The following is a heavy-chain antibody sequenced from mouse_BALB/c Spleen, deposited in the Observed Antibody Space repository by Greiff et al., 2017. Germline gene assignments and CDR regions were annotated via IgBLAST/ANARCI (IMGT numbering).Heavy chain of an antibody. CDR1: GFTFSSYG. CDR2: INSNGGST. V-gene: IGHV5-6-3*01. J-gene: IGHJ3*01. D-gene: IGHD1-1*01. CDR3: AREGNTTVEAWFAY. Sequence: EVQRVESGGGLVQPGGSLKLSCAASGFTFSSYGMSWVRQTPDKRLELVATINSNGGSTYYPDSVKGRFTISRDNAKNTLYLQMSSLKSEDTAMYYCAREGNTTVEAWFAYWGQGTLVTVSA.